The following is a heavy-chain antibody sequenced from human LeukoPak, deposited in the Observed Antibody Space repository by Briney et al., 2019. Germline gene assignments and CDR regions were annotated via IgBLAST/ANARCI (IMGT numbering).Heavy chain of an antibody. CDR2: MNPNSGNT. CDR1: GYTFTNYD. Sequence: ASVKVSCKASGYTFTNYDINWVRQATGQGLEWMGWMNPNSGNTGYAQKFQGRVTMTRNTSISTAYMELSSLRSEDTAVYYCARGLEYDFLNFDPWGQGTLVTVSS. J-gene: IGHJ5*02. D-gene: IGHD3-3*01. CDR3: ARGLEYDFLNFDP. V-gene: IGHV1-8*02.